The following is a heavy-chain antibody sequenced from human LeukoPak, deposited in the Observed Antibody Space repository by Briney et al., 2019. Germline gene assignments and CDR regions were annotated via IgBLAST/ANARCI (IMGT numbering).Heavy chain of an antibody. CDR2: ISAYNGNT. D-gene: IGHD2-2*01. V-gene: IGHV1-18*01. CDR3: ARRALGYCSSTSCYYYYMDV. Sequence: GASVKVSCKASGYTFTSYGISWVRQAPGQGLEWMGWISAYNGNTNYAQKLQGRVTITRNTSISTAYMELSSLRSEDTAVYYCARRALGYCSSTSCYYYYMDVWGKGTTVTVSS. CDR1: GYTFTSYG. J-gene: IGHJ6*03.